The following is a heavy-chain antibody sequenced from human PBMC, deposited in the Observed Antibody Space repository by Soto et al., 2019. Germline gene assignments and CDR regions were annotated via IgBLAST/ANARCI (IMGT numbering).Heavy chain of an antibody. Sequence: QVQLVQSGAEVKKPGSSVKVSCKASGGTFSSYAISWVRQAPGQGLEWMGGIIPIFGTANYAQKFQGRVTTTADEATSTAYMELSSLRSEDTAVYYCARDRRDGYDYDAFDIWGQGTMVTVSS. CDR2: IIPIFGTA. J-gene: IGHJ3*02. CDR1: GGTFSSYA. CDR3: ARDRRDGYDYDAFDI. D-gene: IGHD5-12*01. V-gene: IGHV1-69*12.